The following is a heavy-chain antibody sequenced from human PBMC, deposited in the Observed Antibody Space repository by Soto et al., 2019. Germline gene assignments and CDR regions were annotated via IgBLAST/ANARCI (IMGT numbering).Heavy chain of an antibody. Sequence: SETLSLTCTVSGGSFTSGTYFWNWFLQPPGKGLEWIGYISYSGNTDYNPSLKSRATISVDTSKTQFSLKLTSLTAADTAVYYCGRRNSGGNWFDPWGPGTLVTVSS. V-gene: IGHV4-61*01. CDR3: GRRNSGGNWFDP. CDR2: ISYSGNT. D-gene: IGHD4-17*01. J-gene: IGHJ5*02. CDR1: GGSFTSGTYF.